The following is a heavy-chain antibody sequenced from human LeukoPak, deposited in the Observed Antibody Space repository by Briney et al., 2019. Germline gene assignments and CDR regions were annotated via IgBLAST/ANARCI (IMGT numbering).Heavy chain of an antibody. CDR2: INPNSGGT. CDR3: ARGSSWYSLDDY. V-gene: IGHV1-2*02. J-gene: IGHJ4*02. CDR1: GYTFTVYF. D-gene: IGHD6-13*01. Sequence: ASVTVSCKASGYTFTVYFIHWVRQAPGQGLEWMGWINPNSGGTNYAQKFQGRVTMTRDTSISTAYMELSRLRSDDTAVYYCARGSSWYSLDDYWGQGTLVTVSS.